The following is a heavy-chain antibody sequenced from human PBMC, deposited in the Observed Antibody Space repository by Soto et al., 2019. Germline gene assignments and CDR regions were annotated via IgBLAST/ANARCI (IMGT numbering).Heavy chain of an antibody. CDR2: ISRTGDDV. D-gene: IGHD4-17*01. Sequence: EGQLVESGGGLVKPGGSLGLSCAASGFIFTNYGMHWVRQAPGKGLEWVASISRTGDDVLYADSVKGRFSISRDNAKNSLSLQMSSLRVEDTSVYYCATDSLYSTTWYDYFDLWGQGTLVTVSS. J-gene: IGHJ5*02. CDR1: GFIFTNYG. V-gene: IGHV3-21*06. CDR3: ATDSLYSTTWYDYFDL.